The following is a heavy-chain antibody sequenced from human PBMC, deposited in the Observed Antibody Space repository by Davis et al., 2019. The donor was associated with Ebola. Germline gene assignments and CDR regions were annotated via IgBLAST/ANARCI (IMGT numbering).Heavy chain of an antibody. CDR2: IKQDGSEK. J-gene: IGHJ4*02. CDR1: GFTFSSYW. Sequence: GESLKISCAASGFTFSSYWMSWVRQAPGKGLEWVANIKQDGSEKYYVDSVKGRFTISRDNSKNTLYLQMNSLRAEDTAVYYCAKDSGYSYGYLLGYWGQGTLVTVSS. D-gene: IGHD5-18*01. CDR3: AKDSGYSYGYLLGY. V-gene: IGHV3-7*01.